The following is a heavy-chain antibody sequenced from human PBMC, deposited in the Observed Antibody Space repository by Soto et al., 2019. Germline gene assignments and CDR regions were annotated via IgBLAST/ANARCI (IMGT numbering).Heavy chain of an antibody. CDR2: INAGNGNT. J-gene: IGHJ4*02. CDR1: GYTFTSYA. V-gene: IGHV1-3*01. Sequence: QVQLVQSGAEVKKPGASVKVSCKASGYTFTSYAMHWVRQAPGQRLEWMGWINAGNGNTKYSQKFQGRVTITRDTSASTAYMELSSLRSEDTAVYYCARAELRFLEWLLYLDYWGQGTLFTVSS. D-gene: IGHD3-3*01. CDR3: ARAELRFLEWLLYLDY.